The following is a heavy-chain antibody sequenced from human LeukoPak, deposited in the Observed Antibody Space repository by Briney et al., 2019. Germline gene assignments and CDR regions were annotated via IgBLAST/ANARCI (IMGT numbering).Heavy chain of an antibody. J-gene: IGHJ4*02. Sequence: ASVKVSCKASGFTFTSSAVQWVRQARGQRLEWIGWIVVGSGNTNCAQKFQERVTITRDMSTSTAYMELSSLRSEDTAVYYCAADVDYDSSGYPTDFDYWGQGTLVTVSS. CDR3: AADVDYDSSGYPTDFDY. CDR1: GFTFTSSA. V-gene: IGHV1-58*01. CDR2: IVVGSGNT. D-gene: IGHD3-22*01.